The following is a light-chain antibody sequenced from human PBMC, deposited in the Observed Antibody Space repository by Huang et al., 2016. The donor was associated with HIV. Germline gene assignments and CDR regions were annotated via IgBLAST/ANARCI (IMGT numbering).Light chain of an antibody. CDR2: AAS. Sequence: ETVMTQSPVTLSVSPGDRASLSCRSSQIVSSHLTCYQQKPGQAPRLLIYAASTRANGVPARFSCSGAGTEFTLTISTLQSEDSAVYYCQKYNDFRGTFGPGTRVEIK. CDR3: QKYNDFRGT. CDR1: QIVSSH. J-gene: IGKJ3*01. V-gene: IGKV3-15*01.